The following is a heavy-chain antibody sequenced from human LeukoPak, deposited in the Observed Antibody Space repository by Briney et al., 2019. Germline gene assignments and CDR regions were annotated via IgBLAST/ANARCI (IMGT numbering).Heavy chain of an antibody. CDR1: GGSISSGDYY. Sequence: SETLSLTCTVSGGSISSGDYYWSWIRQPPGKGLEWIGYFYYSGSTYYNPSLKSRVTISVDTSKNQFSLKLSSVTAADTAGYYCARVDEDAFDIWGQGALVTVSS. J-gene: IGHJ3*02. CDR2: FYYSGST. CDR3: ARVDEDAFDI. V-gene: IGHV4-30-4*08.